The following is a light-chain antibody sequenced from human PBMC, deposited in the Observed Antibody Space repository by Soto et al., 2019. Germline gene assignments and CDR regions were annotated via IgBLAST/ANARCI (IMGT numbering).Light chain of an antibody. V-gene: IGLV2-14*01. CDR3: TSYTTSSTLV. J-gene: IGLJ2*01. CDR2: DVT. CDR1: SGDIGTYNS. Sequence: QSALTQPASVSGSPGQSITISCTGTSGDIGTYNSVSWYQQHAGKVPKLMIYDVTNRPSGVSDRFSGSKSGNTASLTISGLQAEDEADYYCTSYTTSSTLVFGGGTKLTVL.